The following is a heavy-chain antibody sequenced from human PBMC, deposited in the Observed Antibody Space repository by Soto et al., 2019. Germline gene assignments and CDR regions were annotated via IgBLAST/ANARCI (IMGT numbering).Heavy chain of an antibody. Sequence: GGSLRLSCAASGFTFNIYAMTWVRQAPGKGLEWVSTTGATGRTTYYSDSVKGRFTVSRDNSKNTLDLQMSNLRAEDTAVYYCATVHNTSRSFDYWGQGTLVTVSS. V-gene: IGHV3-23*01. CDR3: ATVHNTSRSFDY. CDR2: TGATGRTT. CDR1: GFTFNIYA. J-gene: IGHJ4*02. D-gene: IGHD1-20*01.